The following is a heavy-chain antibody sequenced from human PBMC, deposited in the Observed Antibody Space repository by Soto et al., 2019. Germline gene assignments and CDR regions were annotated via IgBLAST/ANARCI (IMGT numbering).Heavy chain of an antibody. CDR1: GFICKMYW. CDR3: TRGPRPISTGTGAY. V-gene: IGHV3-74*01. Sequence: GGSLRLSCAASGFICKMYWMHWVRQSQGKGLVWISRIYNDGTYSDYADSVSGRFTISRDNVNDTLYLQMNNLRAEDSGLYYCTRGPRPISTGTGAYWGQGTQVTVSS. J-gene: IGHJ4*02. D-gene: IGHD3-10*01. CDR2: IYNDGTYS.